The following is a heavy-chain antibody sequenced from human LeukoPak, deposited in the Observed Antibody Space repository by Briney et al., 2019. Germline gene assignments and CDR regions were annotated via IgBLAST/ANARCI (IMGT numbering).Heavy chain of an antibody. Sequence: GGSLRLSCAASGFTFGSYGMSWVRQAPGKGLEWVSAVSGSASSTYYADSVKGRFTISRDNSKDTLYLQMNSLRAEDTAVYYCAKDTGSGYDYFSYYFDYWGQGTLVTVSS. CDR3: AKDTGSGYDYFSYYFDY. J-gene: IGHJ4*02. CDR2: VSGSASST. CDR1: GFTFGSYG. V-gene: IGHV3-23*01. D-gene: IGHD5-12*01.